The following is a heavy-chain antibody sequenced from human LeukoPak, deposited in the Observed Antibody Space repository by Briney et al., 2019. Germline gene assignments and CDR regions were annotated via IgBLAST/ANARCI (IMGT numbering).Heavy chain of an antibody. CDR3: AREDSSGSGSVRYYFDY. CDR1: GYTFTGYY. Sequence: ASVKVSCKASGYTFTGYYMHWVRQAPGQGLEWMGWINPNSGGTNYAQKFQGRVTMTRDTSISTAYMELSRLRSDDTAVYYCAREDSSGSGSVRYYFDYWGQGTLVTVSS. D-gene: IGHD3-22*01. V-gene: IGHV1-2*02. J-gene: IGHJ4*02. CDR2: INPNSGGT.